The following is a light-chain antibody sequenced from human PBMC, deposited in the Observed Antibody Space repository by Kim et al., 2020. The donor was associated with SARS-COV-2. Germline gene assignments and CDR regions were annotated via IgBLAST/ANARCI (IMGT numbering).Light chain of an antibody. Sequence: QSVTSSCTGTSSDVGGYNYVSWYQQHPGKAPKLMIYEVSKRPSGVPDRFSGSKSGNTASLTVSGLQAEDDADYYCSSYAGSSLYVFGAGTKVTVL. J-gene: IGLJ1*01. CDR1: SSDVGGYNY. V-gene: IGLV2-8*01. CDR2: EVS. CDR3: SSYAGSSLYV.